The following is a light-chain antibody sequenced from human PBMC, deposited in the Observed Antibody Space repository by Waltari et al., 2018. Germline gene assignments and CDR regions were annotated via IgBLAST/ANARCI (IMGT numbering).Light chain of an antibody. CDR3: QTWGTGIFWT. J-gene: IGLJ2*01. CDR1: SAHSHFA. V-gene: IGLV4-69*02. Sequence: QVSLTQSPSASASLGASVKLTCTLTSAHSHFAIAWHPRQPAKGPRFLMTLNSDGSYIQGDGIPDRFSGSSSGAERYLIISSLQFEDEADYYCQTWGTGIFWTFGGGTKLTVL. CDR2: LNSDGSY.